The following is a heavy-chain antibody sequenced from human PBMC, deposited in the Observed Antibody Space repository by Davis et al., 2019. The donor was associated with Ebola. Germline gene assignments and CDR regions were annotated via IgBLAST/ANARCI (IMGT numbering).Heavy chain of an antibody. CDR3: AKAYYYYGMDV. V-gene: IGHV3-9*01. Sequence: SLKISCAASGFSFGDYAMHWVRQAPGKGLEWVSGISWNSVTKGYADSVKGRFTISRDNTRDALYLQMNSLRAEDTALYYCAKAYYYYGMDVWGKGTTVTVSS. J-gene: IGHJ6*04. CDR2: ISWNSVTK. CDR1: GFSFGDYA. D-gene: IGHD2-21*01.